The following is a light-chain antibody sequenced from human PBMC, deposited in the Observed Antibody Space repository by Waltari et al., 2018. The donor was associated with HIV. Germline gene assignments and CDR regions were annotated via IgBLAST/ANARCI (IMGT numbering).Light chain of an antibody. CDR3: AAWDDSLNGYYV. Sequence: QSVLTQPPSASGTPGQRVSISCSGSSSNIGSNAANWYQQLPGTAPTLLIYSNNQRPSGVPDRFSGSKSGTSASLAISGLQSEDEADYYCAAWDDSLNGYYVFGTGTKVTVL. CDR1: SSNIGSNA. CDR2: SNN. V-gene: IGLV1-44*01. J-gene: IGLJ1*01.